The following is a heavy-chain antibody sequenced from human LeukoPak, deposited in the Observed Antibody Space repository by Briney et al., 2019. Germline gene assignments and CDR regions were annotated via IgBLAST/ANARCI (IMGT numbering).Heavy chain of an antibody. V-gene: IGHV1-8*02. Sequence: ASVKVSCKASGYTFTGYYMHWVRQATGQGLEWMGWMNPNSGNTGYAQKFQGRVTMTRNTSIGTAYMELSSLRSEDTAVYYCARVSSSGWYWFDPWGQGTLVTVSS. D-gene: IGHD6-19*01. CDR3: ARVSSSGWYWFDP. CDR2: MNPNSGNT. CDR1: GYTFTGYY. J-gene: IGHJ5*02.